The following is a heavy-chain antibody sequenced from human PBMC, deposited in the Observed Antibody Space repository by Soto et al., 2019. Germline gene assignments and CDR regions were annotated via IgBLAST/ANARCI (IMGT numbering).Heavy chain of an antibody. D-gene: IGHD3-3*01. J-gene: IGHJ6*02. V-gene: IGHV3-30*18. CDR2: ISYDGSKK. Sequence: QVQLVESGGGVVQPGRSLRLSCAASGFTFSSYGMHWVRQAPGKGLEWVAVISYDGSKKYYADSVKGRFTISRDNSKNTLYLQMNSLRAEDTAVYYCAKATDTYYDFWSGLYYYYGMDVWGQGTTVTVSS. CDR1: GFTFSSYG. CDR3: AKATDTYYDFWSGLYYYYGMDV.